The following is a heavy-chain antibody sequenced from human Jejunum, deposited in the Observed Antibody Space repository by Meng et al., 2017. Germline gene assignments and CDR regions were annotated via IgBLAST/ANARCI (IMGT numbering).Heavy chain of an antibody. V-gene: IGHV3-23*01. CDR2: IPSGGGT. J-gene: IGHJ5*02. CDR1: GFTFSNYA. CDR3: AKRADGSTWSHTVFDT. Sequence: GESLKISCAPSGFTFSNYAMSWVRQAPGKGLEWVSFIPSGGGTYYADSVKGRFTITRDNSRNTLYLQMNRSRAEDTAVYYCAKRADGSTWSHTVFDTWGQGTLVTVSS. D-gene: IGHD6-13*01.